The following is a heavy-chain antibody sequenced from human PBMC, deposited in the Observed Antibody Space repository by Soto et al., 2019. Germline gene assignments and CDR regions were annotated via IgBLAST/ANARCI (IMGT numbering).Heavy chain of an antibody. D-gene: IGHD2-2*02. V-gene: IGHV3-49*03. Sequence: PGGSLRLSCTASEFTFGDYAMRCFRQAPGKGLEWVGFIRNKAKSDTTEYAASVKGRFTISRDDSKNTLYLQMNSLKTEDTAVYYCARGYRDPSYQYYMDVWGKGTTVTVSS. J-gene: IGHJ6*03. CDR2: IRNKAKSDTT. CDR3: ARGYRDPSYQYYMDV. CDR1: EFTFGDYA.